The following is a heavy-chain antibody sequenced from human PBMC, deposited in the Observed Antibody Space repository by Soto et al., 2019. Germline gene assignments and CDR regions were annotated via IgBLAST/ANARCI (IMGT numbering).Heavy chain of an antibody. J-gene: IGHJ6*02. CDR2: ISSSSSYI. CDR1: GFTFSSYS. D-gene: IGHD6-13*01. V-gene: IGHV3-21*01. CDR3: ARDPQGSLAAAAPYYYYGMDV. Sequence: PGGSLRLSCAASGFTFSSYSMNWVRQAPGKGLEWVSSISSSSSYIYYADSVKGRFTISRDNAKNSLYLQMNSLRAEDTAVYYCARDPQGSLAAAAPYYYYGMDVWGQGTTVTVSS.